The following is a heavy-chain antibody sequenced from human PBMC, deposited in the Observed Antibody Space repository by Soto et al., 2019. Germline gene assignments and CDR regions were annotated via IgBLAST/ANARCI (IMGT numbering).Heavy chain of an antibody. CDR2: ISSSSSTI. Sequence: EVQLVESGGGLVQPGGSLRLSCAASGFTFSSYSMNWVRQAPGKGLGWVSYISSSSSTIYYADSVKGRFTISRDNAKNSLYLQMNSLRAEDTAVYYCARGGNEYSSSWFVHFDYWGQGTLVTVSS. CDR1: GFTFSSYS. D-gene: IGHD6-13*01. J-gene: IGHJ4*02. CDR3: ARGGNEYSSSWFVHFDY. V-gene: IGHV3-48*01.